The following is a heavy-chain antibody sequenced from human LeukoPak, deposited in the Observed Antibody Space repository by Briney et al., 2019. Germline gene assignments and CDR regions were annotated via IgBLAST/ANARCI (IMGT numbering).Heavy chain of an antibody. CDR1: GFTFSSYG. CDR3: AKGGGTGYSSSWYSN. Sequence: GGSLRLSCAASGFTFSSYGMHWVRQAPGKGLEWVAFIRYDGSNKYYADSVKGRFTISRDNSKNTLYLQTNSLRAEDTAVYYCAKGGGTGYSSSWYSNWGQGTLVTVSS. CDR2: IRYDGSNK. V-gene: IGHV3-30*02. J-gene: IGHJ4*02. D-gene: IGHD6-13*01.